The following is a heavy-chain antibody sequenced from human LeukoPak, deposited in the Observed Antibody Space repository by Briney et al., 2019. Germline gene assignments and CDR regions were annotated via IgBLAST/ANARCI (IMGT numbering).Heavy chain of an antibody. CDR3: ARDTYSSGWYEN. D-gene: IGHD6-19*01. J-gene: IGHJ4*02. V-gene: IGHV4-38-2*02. Sequence: SETLSLTCTVYGYSISSGYYWGWIRQPPGKGLEWIGSIYHSGSTYYNPSLKSRVTISVDTSKNQFSLKLSSVTAADTAVYYCARDTYSSGWYENWGQGTLVTVSS. CDR1: GYSISSGYY. CDR2: IYHSGST.